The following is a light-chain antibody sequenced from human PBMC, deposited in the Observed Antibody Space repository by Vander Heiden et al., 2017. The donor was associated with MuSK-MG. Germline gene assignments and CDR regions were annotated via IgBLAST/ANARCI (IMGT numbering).Light chain of an antibody. CDR2: DAS. V-gene: IGKV1-33*01. J-gene: IGKJ4*01. CDR1: QDISNY. Sequence: DIQMTQSPSSLSASVGDRVTITCQASQDISNYLNWYQQKPGKAPKLLIYDASNLETGVPSRFSGSGSGTDFTFTISSLQPEDIATYYCLQDANLPLTFGGGTKVEIK. CDR3: LQDANLPLT.